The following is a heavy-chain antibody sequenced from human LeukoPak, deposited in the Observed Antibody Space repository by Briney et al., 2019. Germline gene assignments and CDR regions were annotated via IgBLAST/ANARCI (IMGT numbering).Heavy chain of an antibody. D-gene: IGHD2-15*01. CDR3: AKAMRGSALVFDY. CDR2: ITGSGGST. CDR1: GFTLSNYA. Sequence: GGSLRLSCAASGFTLSNYAMSWVRQAPGEGLEWVSTITGSGGSTYYADSVKGRLTISRDNSKNTLYLQMNSLGAEDTAVFYCAKAMRGSALVFDYWGQGTLVTVSS. V-gene: IGHV3-23*01. J-gene: IGHJ4*02.